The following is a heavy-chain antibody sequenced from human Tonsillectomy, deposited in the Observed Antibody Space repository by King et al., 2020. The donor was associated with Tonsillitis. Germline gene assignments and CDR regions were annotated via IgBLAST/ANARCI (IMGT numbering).Heavy chain of an antibody. J-gene: IGHJ5*02. D-gene: IGHD2-2*01. CDR1: GFSLNTSGVG. Sequence: TLKESGPTLVKPTQTLTLTCTFSGFSLNTSGVGVGWIRQPPGKALECLALIYWDDDKRYSPSLKSRLTITKDTSKNQVVLTMTNMDPVDSATYYCAHSYCSSTDGRNWFDPWGQGTLVTVSS. CDR3: AHSYCSSTDGRNWFDP. CDR2: IYWDDDK. V-gene: IGHV2-5*02.